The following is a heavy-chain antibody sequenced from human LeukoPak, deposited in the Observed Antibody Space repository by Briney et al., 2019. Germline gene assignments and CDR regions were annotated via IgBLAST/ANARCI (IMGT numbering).Heavy chain of an antibody. J-gene: IGHJ4*02. CDR2: ISSSSSYI. CDR3: ARSVRGATGPTDY. Sequence: GGSLRLSCAASGFTFSSYSMNWVRQDPGKGLEWVSSISSSSSYIYYADSVKGRFTISRDNAKNSLYLQMNSLRAEDTAVYYCARSVRGATGPTDYWGQGTLVTVSS. D-gene: IGHD1-26*01. V-gene: IGHV3-21*01. CDR1: GFTFSSYS.